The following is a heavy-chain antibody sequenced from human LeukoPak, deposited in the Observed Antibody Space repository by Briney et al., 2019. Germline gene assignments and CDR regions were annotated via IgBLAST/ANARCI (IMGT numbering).Heavy chain of an antibody. D-gene: IGHD3-10*01. V-gene: IGHV4-30-4*01. J-gene: IGHJ6*02. CDR3: ARDRITMVRGVIYYYGMDV. CDR2: IYYSGST. CDR1: GGSISSGDYY. Sequence: SETLSLTCTVSGGSISSGDYYWSWIRQPPGKGLEWIGYIYYSGSTYYNPSLKSRVTISVDTSKNQFSLKLSSVTAADTAVYYCARDRITMVRGVIYYYGMDVWGQGTTVTVSS.